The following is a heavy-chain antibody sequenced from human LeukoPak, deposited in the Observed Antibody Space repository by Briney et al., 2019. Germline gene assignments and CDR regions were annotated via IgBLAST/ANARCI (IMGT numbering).Heavy chain of an antibody. J-gene: IGHJ5*02. D-gene: IGHD2-2*01. CDR1: GFTFSSYS. Sequence: GGSLRLSCAASGFTFSSYSMNWVRQAPGKGLEWVSSISSSSAYVYYADSVKGRFTISRDNAKNSLYLQMNSLSAEDTAVYYCARGRGYCSSTSCQSWFDPWGQGTLVTVS. CDR3: ARGRGYCSSTSCQSWFDP. CDR2: ISSSSAYV. V-gene: IGHV3-21*01.